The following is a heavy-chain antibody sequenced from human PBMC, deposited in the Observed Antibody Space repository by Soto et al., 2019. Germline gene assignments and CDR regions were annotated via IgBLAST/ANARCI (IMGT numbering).Heavy chain of an antibody. V-gene: IGHV1-18*01. CDR3: ARGVGSGSYYNQYNWFDP. J-gene: IGHJ5*02. CDR1: GYTFTNYG. CDR2: INVYNGNT. D-gene: IGHD3-10*01. Sequence: ASVKVSCKASGYTFTNYGISCVRQAPGQGLEWMGWINVYNGNTKYAQKVQDRVTMTTDTSTSTAYMELRGLRSDDTAVYYCARGVGSGSYYNQYNWFDPWGQGTLVTVSS.